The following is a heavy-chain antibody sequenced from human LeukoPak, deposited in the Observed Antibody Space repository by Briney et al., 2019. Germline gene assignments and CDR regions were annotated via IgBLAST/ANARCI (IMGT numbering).Heavy chain of an antibody. V-gene: IGHV1-18*01. CDR3: ARAYYSSSWYGWDY. CDR2: ISAYNGNT. CDR1: GYTFTSYG. D-gene: IGHD6-13*01. J-gene: IGHJ4*02. Sequence: AASVKVSCKASGYTFTSYGISWVRQAPGQGLEWMGWISAYNGNTNYAQKLQGRVTMTTDTSTSTAYMELRSLRSDDTAVYYCARAYYSSSWYGWDYWGQGTLVTVSS.